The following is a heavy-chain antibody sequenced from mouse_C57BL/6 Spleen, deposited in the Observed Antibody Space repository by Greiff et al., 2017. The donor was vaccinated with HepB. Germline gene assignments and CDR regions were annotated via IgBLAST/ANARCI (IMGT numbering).Heavy chain of an antibody. CDR3: VRPRTTVDWYFDV. V-gene: IGHV5-17*01. J-gene: IGHJ1*03. CDR1: GFTFSDYG. CDR2: ISSGSSTI. Sequence: EVHLVESGGGLVKPGGSLKLSCAASGFTFSDYGMHWVRQAPEKGLEWVAYISSGSSTIYYADTVKGRFTISRDNAKNTLFLQMTSLRSEDTAMYYCVRPRTTVDWYFDVWGTETTVTVSS. D-gene: IGHD1-1*01.